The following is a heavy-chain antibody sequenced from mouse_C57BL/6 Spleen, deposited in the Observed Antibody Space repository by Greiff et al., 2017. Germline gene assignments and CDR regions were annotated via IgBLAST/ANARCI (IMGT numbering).Heavy chain of an antibody. J-gene: IGHJ1*03. V-gene: IGHV5-4*01. CDR3: ARGGTTVVATSYWYFDV. CDR2: ISDGGSYT. CDR1: GFTFSSYA. D-gene: IGHD1-1*01. Sequence: EVHLVESGGGLVKPGGSLKLSCAASGFTFSSYAMSWVRQTPEKRLAWVATISDGGSYTYYPDNVKGRFTISRDNAKNNLYLQMSHLKSEDTAMYYCARGGTTVVATSYWYFDVWGTGTTVTVSS.